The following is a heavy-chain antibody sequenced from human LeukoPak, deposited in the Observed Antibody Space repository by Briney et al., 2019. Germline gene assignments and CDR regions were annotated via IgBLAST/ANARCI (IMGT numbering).Heavy chain of an antibody. CDR3: ARVRVGAYDFEY. V-gene: IGHV3-74*01. CDR2: INPDGSTT. Sequence: GGSLRLSCAASGFTLSSYWMHWVRQVPGKGLVWVSRINPDGSTTTHADSVKGRFTISRDNAKNTLYLQMNSLRAEDTAVYYCARVRVGAYDFEYWGQGTLVTVSS. CDR1: GFTLSSYW. J-gene: IGHJ4*02. D-gene: IGHD3-10*01.